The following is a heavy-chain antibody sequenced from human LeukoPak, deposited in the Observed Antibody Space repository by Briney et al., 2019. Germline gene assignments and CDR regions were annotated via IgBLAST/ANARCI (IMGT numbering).Heavy chain of an antibody. D-gene: IGHD2-2*01. CDR1: GGSISSSSYY. CDR3: ARAARYCSSTSCYEYFQY. CDR2: IYYSGST. V-gene: IGHV4-39*07. J-gene: IGHJ1*01. Sequence: PSETLSLTCTVSGGSISSSSYYWGWIRQPPGKGLEWIGSIYYSGSTYYNPSLKSRVTISVDTSKNQFSLKLSSVTAADTAVYYCARAARYCSSTSCYEYFQYWGQGTLVTVSS.